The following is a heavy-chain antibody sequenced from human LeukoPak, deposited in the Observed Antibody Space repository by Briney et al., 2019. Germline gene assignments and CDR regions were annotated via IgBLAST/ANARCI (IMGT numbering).Heavy chain of an antibody. J-gene: IGHJ4*02. CDR2: INSDGSSS. CDR1: GFTSSSYS. Sequence: GSLRHSSAASGFTSSSYSMYWGRHAPGEGLVWVSRINSDGSSSSYAGSVKGGFTISRDNDKNTLYLQMNSLRAEDTAVYYCARVGGRLYYFDYWGQGTLVTVSS. V-gene: IGHV3-74*01. CDR3: ARVGGRLYYFDY. D-gene: IGHD2-15*01.